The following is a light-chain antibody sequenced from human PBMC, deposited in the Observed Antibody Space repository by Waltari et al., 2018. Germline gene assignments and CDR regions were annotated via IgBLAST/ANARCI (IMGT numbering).Light chain of an antibody. V-gene: IGLV2-14*03. CDR1: GSDVGGYNS. CDR3: GSYSGTTTYV. CDR2: DVN. Sequence: QSALAQPASVSGSPGQSVTISCTGTGSDVGGYNSVSWYQQHPGKVPKVIIYDVNFRPSGISSRFSGSKSGNTASLTISGLQAEDEADYYCGSYSGTTTYVFGTGTYVTVL. J-gene: IGLJ1*01.